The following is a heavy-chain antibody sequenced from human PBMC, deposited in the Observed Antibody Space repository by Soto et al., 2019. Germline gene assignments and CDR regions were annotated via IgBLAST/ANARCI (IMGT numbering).Heavy chain of an antibody. CDR1: GFTFSSYS. V-gene: IGHV3-21*01. CDR2: ISSSSSYI. CDR3: ARDRGVITMVRGVMDV. D-gene: IGHD3-10*01. Sequence: PGGSLRLSCAASGFTFSSYSMNWVRQAPGKGLECVSSISSSSSYIYYADSVKGRFTISRDNAKNSLYLQMNSLRAEDTAVYYCARDRGVITMVRGVMDVWGKGTTVTVSS. J-gene: IGHJ6*04.